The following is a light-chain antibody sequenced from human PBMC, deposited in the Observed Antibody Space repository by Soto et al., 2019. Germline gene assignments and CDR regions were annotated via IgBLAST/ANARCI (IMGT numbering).Light chain of an antibody. Sequence: QSALTQPASVSGSPGQSITISCTGTSSDVGGYNYVSWYQQHPGKAPKLMIYDVNNRPSGGSNRFSGSKSGNTASLTISGLQDEDEADYYCSSYTRSSALVFGGGTKLTVL. CDR2: DVN. V-gene: IGLV2-14*03. CDR1: SSDVGGYNY. J-gene: IGLJ2*01. CDR3: SSYTRSSALV.